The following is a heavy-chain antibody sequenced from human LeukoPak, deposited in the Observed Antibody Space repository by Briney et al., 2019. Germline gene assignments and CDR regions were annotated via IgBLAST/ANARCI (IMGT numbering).Heavy chain of an antibody. CDR2: INPNSGGT. D-gene: IGHD2-2*02. CDR1: GYTFTGYY. CDR3: ARSRFGVVVPAAIEY. J-gene: IGHJ4*02. V-gene: IGHV1-2*06. Sequence: ASVKVSCKASGYTFTGYYMHWVRQATGQGLEWVGRINPNSGGTNYAQKFQGRVTMTRDTSISTAYMELSRLRSDDTAVYYCARSRFGVVVPAAIEYWGQGTLVTVSS.